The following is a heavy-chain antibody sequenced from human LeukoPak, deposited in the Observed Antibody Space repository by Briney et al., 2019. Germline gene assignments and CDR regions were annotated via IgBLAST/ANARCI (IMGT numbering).Heavy chain of an antibody. CDR3: ATARVGYYYMDV. D-gene: IGHD1-26*01. V-gene: IGHV1-18*01. CDR1: GYTFTSYG. Sequence: ASVKVSCKASGYTFTSYGISWVRLAPGQGLEWMGWISAYNGNTNYAQKLQGRVTMTTDTSTSTAYMELRSLRSDDTAVYYCATARVGYYYMDVWGKGTTVTVSS. J-gene: IGHJ6*03. CDR2: ISAYNGNT.